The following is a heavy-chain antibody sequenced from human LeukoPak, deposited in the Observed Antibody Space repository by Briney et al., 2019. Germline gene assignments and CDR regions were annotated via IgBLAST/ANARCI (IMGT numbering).Heavy chain of an antibody. Sequence: PGGSLRLSCAASGFTFSSYAMSWVRQAPGKGLEWVSAISGSGGSTYYADSVKGRFTISRDNSKNTLYLQMNSLRAEDTAVYYCAKDQVPITMIVVAISGFDYWGQGTLVTVSS. CDR2: ISGSGGST. CDR3: AKDQVPITMIVVAISGFDY. V-gene: IGHV3-23*01. D-gene: IGHD3-22*01. CDR1: GFTFSSYA. J-gene: IGHJ4*02.